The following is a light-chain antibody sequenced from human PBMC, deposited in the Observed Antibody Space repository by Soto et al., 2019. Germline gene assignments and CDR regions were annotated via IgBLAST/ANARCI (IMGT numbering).Light chain of an antibody. CDR1: STDVGGYDY. CDR3: CSYAGSYTYA. V-gene: IGLV2-11*01. J-gene: IGLJ1*01. CDR2: DVS. Sequence: QSALTQPRSVSGSPGQSVTISCTGTSTDVGGYDYVSWYQQHPGKAPKLMIYDVSQRPSGFAGLFSGYKSGNTASLTISGLQAEDEADYYWCSYAGSYTYAFGSGTKVTVL.